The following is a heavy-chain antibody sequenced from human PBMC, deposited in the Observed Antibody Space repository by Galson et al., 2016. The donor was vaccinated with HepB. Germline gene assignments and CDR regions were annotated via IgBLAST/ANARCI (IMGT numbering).Heavy chain of an antibody. CDR2: IYHTGST. CDR3: ARVVAGDAFDI. CDR1: GGSISSSNW. V-gene: IGHV4-4*02. Sequence: SETLSLTCAVSGGSISSSNWWSWVRQPPGKGLEWIGEIYHTGSTNYNSSLKSRFTISVDKPKNQFSLKLSSVTAADTAVYYCARVVAGDAFDIWGQGTKVTVSS. D-gene: IGHD6-19*01. J-gene: IGHJ3*02.